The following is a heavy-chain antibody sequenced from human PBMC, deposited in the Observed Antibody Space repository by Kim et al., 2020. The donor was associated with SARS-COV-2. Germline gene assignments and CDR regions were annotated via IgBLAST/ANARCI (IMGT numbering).Heavy chain of an antibody. J-gene: IGHJ4*02. CDR1: GFTFSSYE. D-gene: IGHD3-10*01. CDR3: ARGEPIWFGETYDY. Sequence: GGSLRLSCAASGFTFSSYEMNWVRQAPGKGLEWVSDISSSGSTIYYADSVKGRFTISRDNPKNSLYLQMNSLRAEDTAVYYCARGEPIWFGETYDYWGQGTLVTVSS. V-gene: IGHV3-48*03. CDR2: ISSSGSTI.